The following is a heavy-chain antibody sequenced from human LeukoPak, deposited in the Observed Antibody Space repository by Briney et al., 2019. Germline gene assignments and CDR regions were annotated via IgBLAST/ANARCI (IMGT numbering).Heavy chain of an antibody. D-gene: IGHD4-11*01. Sequence: PSETLSLTCAVSGYSISSSYYWGWIRQPPGKGLEWIGTIYHSGSTHYNPSLKSRVTLSVDTSKNQFSLKLRSVTAADMAVYYCASLPSNTVTHDYWGQGTLVTVSS. CDR1: GYSISSSYY. J-gene: IGHJ4*02. V-gene: IGHV4-38-2*01. CDR2: IYHSGST. CDR3: ASLPSNTVTHDY.